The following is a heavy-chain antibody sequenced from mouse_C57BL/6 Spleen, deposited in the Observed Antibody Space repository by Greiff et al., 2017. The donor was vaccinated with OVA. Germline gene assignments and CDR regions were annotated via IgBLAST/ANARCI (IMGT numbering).Heavy chain of an antibody. J-gene: IGHJ3*01. CDR3: ARKEGNDYEAWFAY. CDR2: IYPGDGDT. D-gene: IGHD2-4*01. Sequence: QVHVKQSGPELVKPGASVKISCKASGYAFSSSWMNWVKQRPGKGLEWIGRIYPGDGDTNYNGKFKGKATLTADKSSSTAYMQLSSLTSEDSAVYFCARKEGNDYEAWFAYWGQGTLVTVSA. CDR1: GYAFSSSW. V-gene: IGHV1-82*01.